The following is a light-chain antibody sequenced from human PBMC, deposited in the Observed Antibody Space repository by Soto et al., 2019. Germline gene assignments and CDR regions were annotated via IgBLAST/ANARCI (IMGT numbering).Light chain of an antibody. J-gene: IGKJ2*01. CDR3: QEYKSAT. CDR2: KAS. CDR1: QNIGSW. Sequence: DIQMTQSPSTLSASVGDGVTITCRASQNIGSWLAWYQQKPGKAPKLLIHKASTLKNGVPSKFSGSGSGTEFTLTISSLQPDDFATYYCQEYKSATFGQGTK. V-gene: IGKV1-5*03.